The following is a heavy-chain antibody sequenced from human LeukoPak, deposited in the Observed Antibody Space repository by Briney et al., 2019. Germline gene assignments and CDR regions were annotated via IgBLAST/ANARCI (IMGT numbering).Heavy chain of an antibody. Sequence: PSETLSPTCTVSGGSISSYYWSWIRQPPGKGLEWIGYIYYSGSTNYNPSLKSRVTISVDTSKNQSSLKLSSVTAADTAVYYCARSGRYCSGGSCYSTVVGYYYYYMDVWGKGTTVTISS. D-gene: IGHD2-15*01. CDR2: IYYSGST. CDR3: ARSGRYCSGGSCYSTVVGYYYYYMDV. CDR1: GGSISSYY. J-gene: IGHJ6*03. V-gene: IGHV4-59*01.